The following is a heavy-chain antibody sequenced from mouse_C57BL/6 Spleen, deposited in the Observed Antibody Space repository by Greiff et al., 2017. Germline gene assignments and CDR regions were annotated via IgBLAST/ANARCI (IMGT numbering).Heavy chain of an antibody. V-gene: IGHV1-81*01. CDR3: ARSVAGNYSIDY. D-gene: IGHD2-1*01. J-gene: IGHJ2*01. CDR2: FYPRSGNT. CDR1: GYTFASYG. Sequence: QVQLQQSGAELARPGASVKLSCKASGYTFASYGIRWVKQRTGQGLEWIGEFYPRSGNTYYNQKFKGKATLTADKSSSTAYMELLSLTSADSAVYSCARSVAGNYSIDYWGQGTTLTVSS.